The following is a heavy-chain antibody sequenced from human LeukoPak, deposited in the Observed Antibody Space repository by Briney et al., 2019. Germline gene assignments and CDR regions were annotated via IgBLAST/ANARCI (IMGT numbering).Heavy chain of an antibody. Sequence: GSLRLSCTASGFTFSSYTMSWVRQPPGKGLEWIGEIYHSGSTNYNPSLKSRVTISVDKSKNQFSLKLSSVTAADTAVYYCARYKLDFDYWGQGTLVTVSS. CDR1: GFTFSSYTM. CDR2: IYHSGST. V-gene: IGHV4-4*02. CDR3: ARYKLDFDY. D-gene: IGHD1-1*01. J-gene: IGHJ4*02.